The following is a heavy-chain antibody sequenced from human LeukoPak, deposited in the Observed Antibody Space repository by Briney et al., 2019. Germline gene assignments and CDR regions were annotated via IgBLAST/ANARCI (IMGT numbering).Heavy chain of an antibody. Sequence: SETLSLTCSGHGGSFTDYFWTWIRQSPGKGLEVIGEINDYTGDANYNASLNSRVSISLKKCKNHISLELKSVTAPDTACYYCSRGRIAKIVVVHSFSYGMDVWGQGTTVTVSS. CDR2: INDYTGDA. D-gene: IGHD3-22*01. J-gene: IGHJ6*02. V-gene: IGHV4-34*01. CDR3: SRGRIAKIVVVHSFSYGMDV. CDR1: GGSFTDYF.